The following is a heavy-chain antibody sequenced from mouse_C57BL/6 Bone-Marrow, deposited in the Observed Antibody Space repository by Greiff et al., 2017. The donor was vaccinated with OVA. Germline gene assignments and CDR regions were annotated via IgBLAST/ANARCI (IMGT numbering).Heavy chain of an antibody. D-gene: IGHD2-3*01. CDR3: ARHGDDGPCFDV. J-gene: IGHJ1*03. CDR2: ISGGGGNT. CDR1: GFTFSSST. Sequence: EVKLMESGGGLVKPGGSLKLSCAASGFTFSSSTMSWVRQTPEKRLEWVATISGGGGNTYYPDSVKGRFTISRDNAKNTLYLQMSSLRSEDTALYYCARHGDDGPCFDVWGTGTTVTVSS. V-gene: IGHV5-9*01.